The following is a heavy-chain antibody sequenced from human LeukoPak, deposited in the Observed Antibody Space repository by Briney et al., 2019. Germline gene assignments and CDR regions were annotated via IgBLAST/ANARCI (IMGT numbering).Heavy chain of an antibody. CDR2: IDPSDGST. CDR3: ARGGHGTSVAVAGTGDF. V-gene: IGHV1-46*01. Sequence: ASVTVSCKASGYTFTSYYMHWVRQAPGQGLEWMGLIDPSDGSTIYAQKFQGRVTMTRDMSTSTVYMQLSSLRSEDTAVYHCARGGHGTSVAVAGTGDFWGQGTLLTVSS. CDR1: GYTFTSYY. J-gene: IGHJ4*02. D-gene: IGHD6-19*01.